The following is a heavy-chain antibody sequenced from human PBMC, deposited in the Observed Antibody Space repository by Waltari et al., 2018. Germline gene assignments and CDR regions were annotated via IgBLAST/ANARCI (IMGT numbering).Heavy chain of an antibody. V-gene: IGHV3-23*01. CDR2: LSGSGDNT. Sequence: DVLLLESGGALVQQGGSLRLSCAVSGFSFGSYARGWVRQAPGKGLEWVSSLSGSGDNTYYSDSVKGRFTISRDNSNNTLFLQMNLLRVEDAALYYCAKDESNYDPIYSTNHFDSWGQGTLVTVSS. J-gene: IGHJ4*02. CDR3: AKDESNYDPIYSTNHFDS. CDR1: GFSFGSYA. D-gene: IGHD2-8*01.